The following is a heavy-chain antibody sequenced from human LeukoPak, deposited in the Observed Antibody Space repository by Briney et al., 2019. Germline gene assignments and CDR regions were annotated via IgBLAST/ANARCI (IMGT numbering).Heavy chain of an antibody. V-gene: IGHV3-11*06. J-gene: IGHJ4*02. CDR3: ARDGFMTTVTPGSFYY. CDR2: ISSSSSYT. CDR1: GFTFSDYY. Sequence: GGSLRLSCAASGFTFSDYYMSWIRQAPGKGLEWVSYISSSSSYTNYADSVKGRFTISRDNAKNSLYLQMNSLRAGDTAVYYCARDGFMTTVTPGSFYYWGQGTLVTVSS. D-gene: IGHD4-17*01.